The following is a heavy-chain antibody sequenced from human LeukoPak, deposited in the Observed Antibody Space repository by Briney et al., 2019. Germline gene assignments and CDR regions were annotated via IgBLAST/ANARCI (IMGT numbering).Heavy chain of an antibody. V-gene: IGHV3-66*01. CDR3: AREGQNCGGDCLTDDAFDI. CDR2: IYSGGST. CDR1: GFTVSSNY. D-gene: IGHD2-21*02. Sequence: PGGSLRLSCAASGFTVSSNYMSWVRQAPGKGLEWVSVIYSGGSTYYADSVKGRFTISRDNSKNTLYLQMNSLRAEDTAVYYCAREGQNCGGDCLTDDAFDIWGQGTMVTVSS. J-gene: IGHJ3*02.